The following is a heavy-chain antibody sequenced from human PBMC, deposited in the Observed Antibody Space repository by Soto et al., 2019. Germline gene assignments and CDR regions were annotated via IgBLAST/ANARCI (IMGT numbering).Heavy chain of an antibody. V-gene: IGHV3-23*01. Sequence: EVQLLESGGGLVQPGGSLRLSCAASGFTFSSYAMSWVRQAPGKGLEWVSAISGSGGSTYYADSVKGRFTISRDNSKHTLYLQMNSLRAEDTAVYYCAKSIGGVIGTFDYWGQGTLVTVSS. J-gene: IGHJ4*02. CDR3: AKSIGGVIGTFDY. CDR1: GFTFSSYA. CDR2: ISGSGGST. D-gene: IGHD3-16*02.